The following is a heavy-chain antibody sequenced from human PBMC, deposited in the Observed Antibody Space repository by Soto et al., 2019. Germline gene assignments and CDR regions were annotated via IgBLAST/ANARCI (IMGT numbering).Heavy chain of an antibody. CDR1: GYSVARYF. D-gene: IGHD6-13*01. J-gene: IGHJ6*02. CDR2: INPSADTT. Sequence: ASVKVSCKVSGYSVARYFMHWVRQAPGQGLEWLGVINPSADTTTYAQKFQGRVTMTWDTSTNTVLMDVSSLRSEDTAIYYCARGGSSPVFCYYCGLDVWGQGTTVTVSS. CDR3: ARGGSSPVFCYYCGLDV. V-gene: IGHV1-46*01.